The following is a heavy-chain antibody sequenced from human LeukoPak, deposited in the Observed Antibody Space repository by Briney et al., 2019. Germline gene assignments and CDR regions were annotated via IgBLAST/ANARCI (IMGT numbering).Heavy chain of an antibody. CDR2: ISYHASNK. D-gene: IGHD1-1*01. Sequence: GSLRLSCAASGFTFNNYAVHWVRQAPGKGLEWVAVISYHASNKYYADSVKGRFTISRDNSKSTVYLQMNSLRAEDTAVYYCARDRGNSYNGGIDYWGQGTLVTVSS. CDR3: ARDRGNSYNGGIDY. V-gene: IGHV3-30-3*01. J-gene: IGHJ4*02. CDR1: GFTFNNYA.